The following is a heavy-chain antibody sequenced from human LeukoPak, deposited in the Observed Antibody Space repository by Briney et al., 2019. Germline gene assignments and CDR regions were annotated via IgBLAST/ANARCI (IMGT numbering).Heavy chain of an antibody. Sequence: GRSLRLSCAASGFTFSSYAMHWVRQAPGKGLEWAAVISYDGSNKYYADSVKGRFTISRDNSKNTLYLQMNSLRAEDTAVYYCARDPYYDILTGYYSGGAYYGMDVWGQGTTVTVSS. J-gene: IGHJ6*02. CDR1: GFTFSSYA. CDR3: ARDPYYDILTGYYSGGAYYGMDV. V-gene: IGHV3-30-3*01. D-gene: IGHD3-9*01. CDR2: ISYDGSNK.